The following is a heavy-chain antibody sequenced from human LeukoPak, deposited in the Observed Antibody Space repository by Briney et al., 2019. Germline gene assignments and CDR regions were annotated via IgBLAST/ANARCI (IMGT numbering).Heavy chain of an antibody. J-gene: IGHJ3*02. CDR1: GFTFSSYG. D-gene: IGHD4-17*01. CDR2: ISYDGSNK. Sequence: GGSLRLSCAASGFTFSSYGMHWVRQAPGKGLEWVAVISYDGSNKYYADSVKGRFTISRDNSKNTLYLQMNSLRAEDTAVYYCARDQAAVTTDAFDIWGQGTMVTVSS. CDR3: ARDQAAVTTDAFDI. V-gene: IGHV3-30*03.